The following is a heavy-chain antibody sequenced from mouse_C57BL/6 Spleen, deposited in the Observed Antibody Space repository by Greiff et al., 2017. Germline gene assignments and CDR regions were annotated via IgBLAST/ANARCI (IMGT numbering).Heavy chain of an antibody. CDR2: IRNKANNHAT. CDR3: TRGGSYYYGSQFAY. J-gene: IGHJ3*01. CDR1: GFTFSDAW. D-gene: IGHD1-1*01. Sequence: EVKLMESGGGLVQPGGSMKLSCAASGFTFSDAWMDWVRQSPEKGLEWVAEIRNKANNHATYYAASVKGRFTISRDDSKSSVYLQMNSLRAEDTGIYYCTRGGSYYYGSQFAYWGQGTLVTVSA. V-gene: IGHV6-6*01.